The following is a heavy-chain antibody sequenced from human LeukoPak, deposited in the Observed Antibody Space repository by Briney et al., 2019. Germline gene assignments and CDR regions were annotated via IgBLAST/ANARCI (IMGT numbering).Heavy chain of an antibody. D-gene: IGHD6-19*01. J-gene: IGHJ4*02. Sequence: GGSLRLSCAASGFTFSSYSMSWVRQAPGKGLEWVSYISSSGSTIYYADSVKGRFTISRDNAKNSLYQQMNSLRAEDTAVYYCAREYSSGSNYWGQGTLVTVSS. CDR1: GFTFSSYS. CDR2: ISSSGSTI. CDR3: AREYSSGSNY. V-gene: IGHV3-48*04.